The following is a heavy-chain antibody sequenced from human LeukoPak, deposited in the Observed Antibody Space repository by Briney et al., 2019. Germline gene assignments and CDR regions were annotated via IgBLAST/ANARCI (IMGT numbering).Heavy chain of an antibody. Sequence: GGSLRLSCAASGFTFSGFAMSWVRQPSGKGLEWVSTISGSGGSTYYAESAKGRFTISRDNSKNTVFLQMNSLSAEDTAVYYCAKGSSGSYYRGYFDPWGQGTLVAVSS. V-gene: IGHV3-23*01. CDR3: AKGSSGSYYRGYFDP. D-gene: IGHD3-10*01. CDR1: GFTFSGFA. CDR2: ISGSGGST. J-gene: IGHJ5*02.